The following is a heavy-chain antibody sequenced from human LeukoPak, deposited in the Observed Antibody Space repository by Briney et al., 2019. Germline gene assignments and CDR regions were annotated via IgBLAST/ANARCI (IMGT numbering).Heavy chain of an antibody. CDR2: ISYDGSNK. Sequence: SCAASGFTFSSYAMHWVRQAPGKGLEWVAVISYDGSNKYYADSVKGRFTISRDNSKNTLYLQMNSLRAEDTAVYYCARDLGLLWFEELLGWGQGTLVTVSS. CDR1: GFTFSSYA. J-gene: IGHJ4*02. V-gene: IGHV3-30*04. D-gene: IGHD3-10*01. CDR3: ARDLGLLWFEELLG.